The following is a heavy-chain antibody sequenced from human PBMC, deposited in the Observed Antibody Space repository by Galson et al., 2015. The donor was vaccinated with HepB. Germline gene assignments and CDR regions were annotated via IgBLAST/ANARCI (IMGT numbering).Heavy chain of an antibody. CDR2: IYSAGSI. D-gene: IGHD2-8*01. V-gene: IGHV3-53*01. J-gene: IGHJ3*02. CDR1: GFTVSSNY. CDR3: ASPTKEYAGRFRNAFDI. Sequence: SLRLSCAASGFTVSSNYMSWVRQAPGKGLGWVSVIYSAGSIYYADSVKGRFTISRDNSKNTLYLQMNSLRAEDTAVYYCASPTKEYAGRFRNAFDIWGQGTMVTVSS.